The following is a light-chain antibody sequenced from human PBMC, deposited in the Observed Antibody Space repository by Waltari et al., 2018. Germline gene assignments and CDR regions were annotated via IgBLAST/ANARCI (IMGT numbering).Light chain of an antibody. CDR1: SGHSSNV. V-gene: IGLV4-69*01. J-gene: IGLJ3*02. CDR2: VNSDGSH. Sequence: QLVLTQSPSASASLGASVRLTCTLSSGHSSNVIAWHQQQPEKGPRYLMRVNSDGSHSKGDGIPDRCSGTRSGAERYLTSCSLQSEDEADYYCQTGGHGTWVFGGGTKLTVL. CDR3: QTGGHGTWV.